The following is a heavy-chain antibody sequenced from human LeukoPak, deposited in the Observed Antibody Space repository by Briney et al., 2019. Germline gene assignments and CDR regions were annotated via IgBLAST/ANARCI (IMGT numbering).Heavy chain of an antibody. Sequence: GGSLRISCAASGFTFSKYWMLWVRQAPGKGLESFSRINTDGTVTTYADSVKGRFTVSRDNADNTMFLQMNSVRDEDTAVYYCATKQWLAPPPDSWGQGTPVTVSS. V-gene: IGHV3-74*01. J-gene: IGHJ4*02. CDR3: ATKQWLAPPPDS. D-gene: IGHD6-19*01. CDR2: INTDGTVT. CDR1: GFTFSKYW.